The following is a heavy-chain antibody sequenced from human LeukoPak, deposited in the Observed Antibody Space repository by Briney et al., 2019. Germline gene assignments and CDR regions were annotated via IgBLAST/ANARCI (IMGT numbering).Heavy chain of an antibody. J-gene: IGHJ4*02. V-gene: IGHV1-69*06. D-gene: IGHD5-18*01. CDR1: GGTFSSYA. Sequence: ASVKVSCKASGGTFSSYAISWVRQAPGQGLEWMGGIIPIFGTANYAQKFQGGVTITADKSTSTAYMELSSLRSEDTAVYYCARGRDTAMVFDYWGQGTLVTVSS. CDR3: ARGRDTAMVFDY. CDR2: IIPIFGTA.